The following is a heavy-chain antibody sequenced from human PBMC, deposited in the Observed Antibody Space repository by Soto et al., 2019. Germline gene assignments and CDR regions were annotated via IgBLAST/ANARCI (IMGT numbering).Heavy chain of an antibody. J-gene: IGHJ3*02. CDR1: GYTFTSYD. D-gene: IGHD2-15*01. CDR3: ATTQRYCSGGSCYRAFDI. Sequence: ASVKVSCKASGYTFTSYDINWVRQATGQGLEWMGWMNPNSGNTGYAQKFQGRVTMTRNTSISTAYMELSSLRSEDTAVYYCATTQRYCSGGSCYRAFDIWGQGTMVTVSS. CDR2: MNPNSGNT. V-gene: IGHV1-8*01.